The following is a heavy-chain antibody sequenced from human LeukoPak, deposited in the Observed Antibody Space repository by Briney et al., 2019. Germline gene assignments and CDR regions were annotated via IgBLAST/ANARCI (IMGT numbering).Heavy chain of an antibody. CDR1: GYTFTGYY. J-gene: IGHJ4*02. CDR2: INPNSGGT. D-gene: IGHD5-12*01. CDR3: PRDRRAGGGYDDY. V-gene: IGHV1-2*02. Sequence: GASVKVSCKASGYTFTGYYMHWVRQAPGQGLEWMGWINPNSGGTNYAQKLQGRVTMTRDTCISTAYMELSRLRSDDTAVYYCPRDRRAGGGYDDYWGQGTLVTVSS.